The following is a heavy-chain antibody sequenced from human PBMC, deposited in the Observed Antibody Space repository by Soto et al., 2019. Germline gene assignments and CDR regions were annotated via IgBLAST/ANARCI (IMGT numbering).Heavy chain of an antibody. D-gene: IGHD3-9*01. CDR1: GGSFSGYY. CDR2: INHSGST. V-gene: IGHV4-34*01. J-gene: IGHJ5*02. CDR3: GRLSNYDMVNWFDP. Sequence: SETLSLTCAVYGGSFSGYYWSWIRQPPGKGLEWIGEINHSGSTNYNPSLKSRVTISVDTSKNQFSLKLSSVTAADTAVYYCGRLSNYDMVNWFDPWGQGTLVTVSS.